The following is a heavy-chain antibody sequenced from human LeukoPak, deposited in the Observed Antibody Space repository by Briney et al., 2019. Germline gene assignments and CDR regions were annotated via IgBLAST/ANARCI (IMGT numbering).Heavy chain of an antibody. D-gene: IGHD1-26*01. V-gene: IGHV4-59*01. Sequence: PSETLSLTCSVSGGSINSGYWSWIRQPPGKGLERIGLLYPSGSTNYNPSLKSRVTTSVDTSRTQFSLKLSSVTAADTAVYYCASGHYPFEYWGQGTLVTVSS. J-gene: IGHJ4*02. CDR3: ASGHYPFEY. CDR2: LYPSGST. CDR1: GGSINSGY.